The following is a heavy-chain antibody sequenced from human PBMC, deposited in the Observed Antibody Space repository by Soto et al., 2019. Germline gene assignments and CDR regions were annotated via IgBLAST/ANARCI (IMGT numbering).Heavy chain of an antibody. CDR1: GASINSAGYF. CDR3: ARSVTLRGYDWDY. J-gene: IGHJ4*02. CDR2: IYYSGST. V-gene: IGHV4-31*03. D-gene: IGHD5-12*01. Sequence: SETLSLTCTVSGASINSAGYFWTWIRQHPGKGLEWIAYIYYSGSTYYNPSLKSRVTMSLDTSQNQFSLNLSSVTAADTAVYYCARSVTLRGYDWDYWGREPWSPSPQ.